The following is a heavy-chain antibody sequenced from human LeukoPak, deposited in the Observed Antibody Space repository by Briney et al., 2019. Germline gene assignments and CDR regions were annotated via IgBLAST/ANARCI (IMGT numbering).Heavy chain of an antibody. Sequence: ASVTVSCKASGYTFTGYYMHWVRQAPGQGLEWMGWINPNSGGTNYAQKFQGRVTMTRDTSISTAYMELSRLRSDDTGVYYCARRYCSSTSCYGGNYYGMDVWGQGTTVTVSS. J-gene: IGHJ6*02. CDR2: INPNSGGT. CDR3: ARRYCSSTSCYGGNYYGMDV. D-gene: IGHD2-2*01. V-gene: IGHV1-2*02. CDR1: GYTFTGYY.